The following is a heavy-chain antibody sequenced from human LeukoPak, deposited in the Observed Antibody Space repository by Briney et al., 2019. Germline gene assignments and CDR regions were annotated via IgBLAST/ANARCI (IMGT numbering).Heavy chain of an antibody. CDR2: ISGSGGST. V-gene: IGHV3-23*01. Sequence: GGSLRLSCAASGFTFSDYYMSWVRQAPGKGLEWVSAISGSGGSTYYADSVKGRFTISRDNSKNTLYLQMNSLRAEDTAVYYCAKSSYGDYFDYWGQGTLVTVSS. CDR1: GFTFSDYY. J-gene: IGHJ4*02. CDR3: AKSSYGDYFDY. D-gene: IGHD4-17*01.